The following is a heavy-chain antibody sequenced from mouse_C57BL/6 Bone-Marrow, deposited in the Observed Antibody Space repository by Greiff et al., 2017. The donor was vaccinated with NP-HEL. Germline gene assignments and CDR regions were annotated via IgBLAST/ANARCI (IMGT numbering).Heavy chain of an antibody. CDR2: IDPENGDT. Sequence: EVQLQQPGAELVRPGASVKLSCTASGFNIKDDYMHWVKQRPEQGLEWIGWIDPENGDTEYASKFQGKATITADTSSNTAYLQLSSLTSEDTAVYYCTTVVAKDWFAYWGQGTLVTVSA. J-gene: IGHJ3*01. CDR3: TTVVAKDWFAY. D-gene: IGHD1-1*01. CDR1: GFNIKDDY. V-gene: IGHV14-4*01.